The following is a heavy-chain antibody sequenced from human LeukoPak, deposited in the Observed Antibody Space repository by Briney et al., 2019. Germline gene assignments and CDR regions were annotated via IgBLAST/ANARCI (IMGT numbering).Heavy chain of an antibody. CDR3: AKVRQRIATYSDAFDI. V-gene: IGHV1-46*01. J-gene: IGHJ3*02. D-gene: IGHD6-25*01. CDR1: GYTFTGYY. Sequence: GASVKVSCKASGYTFTGYYMHWVRQAPGQGLEWMGIINPSGGRATYAQKFQDRITMTRDVSTSTVYVELISLRSEDTAVYYCAKVRQRIATYSDAFDIWGQGTMVTVSS. CDR2: INPSGGRA.